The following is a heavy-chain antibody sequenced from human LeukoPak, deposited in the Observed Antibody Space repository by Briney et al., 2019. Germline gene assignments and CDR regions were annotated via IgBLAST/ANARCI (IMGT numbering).Heavy chain of an antibody. CDR2: INHSGST. V-gene: IGHV4-34*01. J-gene: IGHJ5*02. Sequence: PSETLSLTCAVYGGSFSGYYWSWIRQPPGKGLEWIGEINHSGSTNYNPSLKSRVTISVDTSKNQFSLKLSSVTAADTAVYYCARLSKISYWFDPWGQGTLVTVSS. CDR1: GGSFSGYY. CDR3: ARLSKISYWFDP. D-gene: IGHD3-16*02.